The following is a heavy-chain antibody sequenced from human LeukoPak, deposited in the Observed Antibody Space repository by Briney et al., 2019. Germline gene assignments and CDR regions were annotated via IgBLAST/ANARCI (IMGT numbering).Heavy chain of an antibody. CDR1: GGSISSGSYY. V-gene: IGHV4-61*02. J-gene: IGHJ4*02. Sequence: SETLSPTCTVSGGSISSGSYYWSWIRQPAGKGLEWIGRIYTSGSTNYNPSLKSRVTISVDTSKNQFSLKLSSVTAADTAVYYCARGSGSYSYWGQGTLVTVSS. CDR3: ARGSGSYSY. CDR2: IYTSGST. D-gene: IGHD1-26*01.